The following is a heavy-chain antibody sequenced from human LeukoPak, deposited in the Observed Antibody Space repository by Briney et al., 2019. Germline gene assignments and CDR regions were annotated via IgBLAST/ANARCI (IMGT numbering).Heavy chain of an antibody. CDR2: ISAYNGNT. CDR3: ARAPLGQYYYDSSPNAFDI. J-gene: IGHJ3*02. Sequence: ASVKVSCTASGYTFTSYGISWVRQAPGQGLEWMGWISAYNGNTNYAQTLQGRVTMTTDTSTSTAYMELRSLRSDDTAVYYCARAPLGQYYYDSSPNAFDIWGQGTMVTVSS. D-gene: IGHD3-22*01. CDR1: GYTFTSYG. V-gene: IGHV1-18*01.